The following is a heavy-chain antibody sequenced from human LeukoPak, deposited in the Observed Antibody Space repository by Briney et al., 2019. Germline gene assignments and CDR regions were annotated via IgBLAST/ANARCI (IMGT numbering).Heavy chain of an antibody. Sequence: SETLSLTCTVSGGSISSSSYYWGWIRQPPGKGLEWIGSIYYSGSTYYNPSLKSRVTISVDTSKNQFSLKLSSVTAADTAVYYCASGTGELFFDYWGRGTLVTVSS. CDR2: IYYSGST. CDR1: GGSISSSSYY. CDR3: ASGTGELFFDY. D-gene: IGHD3-10*01. J-gene: IGHJ4*02. V-gene: IGHV4-39*01.